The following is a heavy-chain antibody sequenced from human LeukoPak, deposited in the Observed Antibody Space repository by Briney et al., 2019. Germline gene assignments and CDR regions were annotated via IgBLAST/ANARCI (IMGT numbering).Heavy chain of an antibody. J-gene: IGHJ4*02. Sequence: GGSLRLSCEGSGFSFSSYWMTWVRQCPGKGPEWVANIKQDESERYTVDSVKGRFTISRDNAKNSVYLQMNSLRAEDTALYYCAKEEEWLRGIDYWGQGTLVTVSS. V-gene: IGHV3-7*01. CDR1: GFSFSSYW. CDR3: AKEEEWLRGIDY. D-gene: IGHD5-12*01. CDR2: IKQDESER.